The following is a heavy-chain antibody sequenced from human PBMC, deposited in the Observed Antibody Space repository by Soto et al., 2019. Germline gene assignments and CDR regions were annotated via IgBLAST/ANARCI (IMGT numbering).Heavy chain of an antibody. V-gene: IGHV4-4*07. CDR3: ARDRGYCSSTSCYDSQIFNWFDP. CDR1: GGSISSYY. J-gene: IGHJ5*02. D-gene: IGHD2-2*01. Sequence: ASETLSLTCTVSGGSISSYYWSWIRQPAGKGLEWIGRIYTSGSTNYNPSLKSRVTMSVDTSKNQFSLKLSSVTAADTAVYYCARDRGYCSSTSCYDSQIFNWFDPWGQGTLVTVSS. CDR2: IYTSGST.